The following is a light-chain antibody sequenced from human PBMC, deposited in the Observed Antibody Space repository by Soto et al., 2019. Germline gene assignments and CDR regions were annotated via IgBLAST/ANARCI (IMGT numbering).Light chain of an antibody. J-gene: IGKJ2*01. CDR3: QEYGNSPYT. CDR1: QSLTNRH. V-gene: IGKV3-20*01. CDR2: GAS. Sequence: IVLTQSPGTLSLSPGERATLSCRASQSLTNRHLAWYQQKPGQAPRLLIYGASSRATGIPDRFGGSGSGADFSLTISRLEPEDFAVYYCQEYGNSPYTFGQGTKVDI.